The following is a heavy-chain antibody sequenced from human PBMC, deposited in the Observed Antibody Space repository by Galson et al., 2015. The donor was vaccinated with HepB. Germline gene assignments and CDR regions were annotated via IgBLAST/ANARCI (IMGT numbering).Heavy chain of an antibody. CDR3: ARGADYYYSGNYYLGY. V-gene: IGHV1-2*04. CDR1: GYTFTDYY. D-gene: IGHD3-10*01. CDR2: INPNRGGT. J-gene: IGHJ4*02. Sequence: SVKVSCKASGYTFTDYYIHWVRQAPGQGLEWMGWINPNRGGTNYAQKFQGWVTMTRDTSIRTAYMELSRLRSDDTAVYYCARGADYYYSGNYYLGYWGQGTLVTVSS.